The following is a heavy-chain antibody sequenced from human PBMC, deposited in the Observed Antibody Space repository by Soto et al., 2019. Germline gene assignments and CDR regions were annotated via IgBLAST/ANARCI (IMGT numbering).Heavy chain of an antibody. CDR2: INPNNGDT. D-gene: IGHD6-13*01. Sequence: ASVKVSCKASGYTFTGYYMHWVRQAPGQGLEWMGWINPNNGDTNYAQKFQGWVTMTRDTSISTAYMELSRLRSDDTAVYYCARDRGAAAGRSEFDFRGQGTLVTVSS. V-gene: IGHV1-2*04. CDR1: GYTFTGYY. J-gene: IGHJ4*01. CDR3: ARDRGAAAGRSEFDF.